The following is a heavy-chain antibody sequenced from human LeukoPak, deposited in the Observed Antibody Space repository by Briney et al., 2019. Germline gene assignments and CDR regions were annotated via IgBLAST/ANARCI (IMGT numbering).Heavy chain of an antibody. D-gene: IGHD1-1*01. Sequence: GGSLRLSCAASGFTFSSYAMSWVRQAPGKGLEWVSAITGSGGSTYYADSVKGRFTISRDNSKNTLYLQINSLRVEDTAVYYCASDQLGAVLYFDYWGQGALVTVSS. CDR3: ASDQLGAVLYFDY. V-gene: IGHV3-23*01. CDR2: ITGSGGST. CDR1: GFTFSSYA. J-gene: IGHJ4*02.